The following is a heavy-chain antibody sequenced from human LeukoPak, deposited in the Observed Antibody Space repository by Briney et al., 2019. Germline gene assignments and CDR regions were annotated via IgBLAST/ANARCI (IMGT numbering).Heavy chain of an antibody. V-gene: IGHV3-53*01. CDR3: TRGGGAYCGGDCHRTFDY. CDR1: GFTVGNDY. Sequence: GGSLRLSCAASGFTVGNDYMSWVRQAPGKGLEWVSVIYSDGSTYYAASVKGRFAISRDSSNNTLYLQMNGLRAEDTAVYYCTRGGGAYCGGDCHRTFDYWGQGTLVTVSS. D-gene: IGHD2-21*02. J-gene: IGHJ4*02. CDR2: IYSDGST.